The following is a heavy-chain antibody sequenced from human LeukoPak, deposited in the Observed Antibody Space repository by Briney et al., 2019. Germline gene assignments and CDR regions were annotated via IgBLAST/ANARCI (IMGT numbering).Heavy chain of an antibody. J-gene: IGHJ4*02. CDR3: ARGRVAVAAPDY. D-gene: IGHD6-19*01. CDR2: INHSGST. V-gene: IGHV4-34*01. Sequence: SETLSLTCAVYGGSFSGYCWSWIRQLPGKGLEWIGEINHSGSTNYNPSLKSRVTISVDTSKNQFSLKLSSVTAADTAVYYCARGRVAVAAPDYWGQGTLVTVSS. CDR1: GGSFSGYC.